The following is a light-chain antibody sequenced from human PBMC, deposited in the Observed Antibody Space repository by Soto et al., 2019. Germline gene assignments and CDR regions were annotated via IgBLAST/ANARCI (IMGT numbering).Light chain of an antibody. CDR2: EVS. CDR3: SSYTTSSTPSYV. V-gene: IGLV2-14*01. Sequence: QAVVAQPASVSGSPGQSITISCSGSSIDVGDNYYVSWYQHHPGKAPKLIIYEVSNRPSGVSNRFSGSSSDNTASLTISGLLPDDEADYYCSSYTTSSTPSYVFGTGTKVTVL. CDR1: SIDVGDNYY. J-gene: IGLJ1*01.